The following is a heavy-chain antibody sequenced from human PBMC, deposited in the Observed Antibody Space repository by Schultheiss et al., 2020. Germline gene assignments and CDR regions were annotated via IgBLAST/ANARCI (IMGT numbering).Heavy chain of an antibody. CDR1: GFSLSTSGVG. V-gene: IGHV2-5*01. CDR2: IYWNDDK. J-gene: IGHJ4*02. D-gene: IGHD6-19*01. CDR3: ARTQRVAGIIDY. Sequence: SGPTLVKPTQTLTLTCTFSGFSLSTSGVGVGWIRQPPGKALEWLALIYWNDDKRYSPSLKSRLTITKDTSKNQVVLTMTNMDPVDTATYYCARTQRVAGIIDYWGQGTLVTVSS.